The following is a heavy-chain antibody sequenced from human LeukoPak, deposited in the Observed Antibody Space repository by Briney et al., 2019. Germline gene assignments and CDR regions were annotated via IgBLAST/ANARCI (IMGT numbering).Heavy chain of an antibody. Sequence: GGSLRLSCAASLCSLRKHAMSRLRQAPGKGLEWVSGISGSGSSTYYADSVKGRFTISRDNSKNTLYLLMNSLRAEDTALYYCEKDICGSGTYGFDIWGQGTLVTVSS. CDR1: LCSLRKHA. D-gene: IGHD3-10*01. J-gene: IGHJ4*02. CDR2: ISGSGSST. V-gene: IGHV3-23*01. CDR3: EKDICGSGTYGFDI.